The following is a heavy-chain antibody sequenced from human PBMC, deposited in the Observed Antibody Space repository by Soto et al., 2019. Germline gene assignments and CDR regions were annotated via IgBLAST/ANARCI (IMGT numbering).Heavy chain of an antibody. Sequence: QLQESGPGLVAPSQTLSLRCAVSGDSIGSGAFYWTWVRQVPGKGLEWIGFVSVSGNAFYNPSLKSRVAISIDTSENQLSLRLLSVTAADAAVYFCARALGGVSSSGMDVWGQGTTVTVSS. CDR1: GDSIGSGAFY. J-gene: IGHJ6*02. CDR3: ARALGGVSSSGMDV. CDR2: VSVSGNA. V-gene: IGHV4-31*11. D-gene: IGHD3-3*01.